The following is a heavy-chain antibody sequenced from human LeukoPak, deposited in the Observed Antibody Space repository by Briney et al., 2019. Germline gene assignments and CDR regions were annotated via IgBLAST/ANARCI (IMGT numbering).Heavy chain of an antibody. J-gene: IGHJ4*02. CDR2: IKQDGSEK. Sequence: GGSLRLSCAASGFTFSSYWTSWVRQAPGKGLEWVANIKQDGSEKYYVDSVKGRFTISRDNAKNSLYLQMNSLRAEDTAVYYCARDRAVGIKYYFDYWGQGTLVTVSS. D-gene: IGHD6-19*01. V-gene: IGHV3-7*01. CDR1: GFTFSSYW. CDR3: ARDRAVGIKYYFDY.